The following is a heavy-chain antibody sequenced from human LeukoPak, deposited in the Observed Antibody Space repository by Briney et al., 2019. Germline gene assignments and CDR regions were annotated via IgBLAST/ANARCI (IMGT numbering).Heavy chain of an antibody. Sequence: ASVKVSCKASGYTYTSNYIHWVRQAPGQGLEWMGMIYPRDGSTSYAQKFQGRVTVTRDTSTSTVHMELSSLRSEDTAVYYCARGGEMATISNWGQGTMVTVSS. D-gene: IGHD5-24*01. V-gene: IGHV1-46*01. CDR3: ARGGEMATISN. CDR1: GYTYTSNY. CDR2: IYPRDGST. J-gene: IGHJ3*01.